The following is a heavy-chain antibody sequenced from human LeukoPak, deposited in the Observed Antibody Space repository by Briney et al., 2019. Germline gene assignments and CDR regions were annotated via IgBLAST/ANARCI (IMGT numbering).Heavy chain of an antibody. CDR2: IGTTGSDR. D-gene: IGHD2-15*01. Sequence: GGSLRLSCAAFGFTFSNFAMNWVRQAPGKGLQWVSGIGTTGSDRYYTDSVQGRFTISRDNFKNMFFLRMNSLRAEDTAVYYCTFSSAATGRLYWGRGTLVTVSS. CDR1: GFTFSNFA. CDR3: TFSSAATGRLY. V-gene: IGHV3-23*01. J-gene: IGHJ4*02.